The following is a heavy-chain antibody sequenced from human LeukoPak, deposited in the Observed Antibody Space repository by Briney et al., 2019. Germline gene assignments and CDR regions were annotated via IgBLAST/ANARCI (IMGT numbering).Heavy chain of an antibody. Sequence: GGSLRPSCAASGFTFSSYWMHWVRQAPGKGLVWVSRIASDGSTVYADSVKGRFTISRDNAKDTVYLQMNSLRVEDTAVYYCIGSGGWPGYWGQGTLVTVSS. D-gene: IGHD1-26*01. J-gene: IGHJ4*02. CDR2: IASDGST. CDR1: GFTFSSYW. CDR3: IGSGGWPGY. V-gene: IGHV3-74*01.